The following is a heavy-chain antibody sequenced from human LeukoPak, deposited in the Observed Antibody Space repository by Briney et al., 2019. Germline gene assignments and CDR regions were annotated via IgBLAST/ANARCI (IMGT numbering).Heavy chain of an antibody. CDR1: GFTFSSYG. CDR3: ASLDSRIVVVVA. Sequence: GRSLRLSCAASGFTFSSYGMHWVRQAPGKGLEWVAVISYDGSNKYYADSVKGRFTISRDNSKNTLYLQMNSLRAEDTAVYYCASLDSRIVVVVAWGQGTLVTVSS. D-gene: IGHD2-15*01. CDR2: ISYDGSNK. V-gene: IGHV3-30*03. J-gene: IGHJ5*02.